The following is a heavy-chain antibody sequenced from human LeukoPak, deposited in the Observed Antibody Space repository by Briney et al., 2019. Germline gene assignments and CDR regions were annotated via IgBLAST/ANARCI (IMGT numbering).Heavy chain of an antibody. CDR3: ARGYCSGGSCSNWFDP. V-gene: IGHV1-8*01. CDR1: GYTFTSYD. J-gene: IGHJ5*02. CDR2: MNPNSGNT. D-gene: IGHD2-15*01. Sequence: ASVTVSCKASGYTFTSYDINWVRQATGQGLEWMGWMNPNSGNTGYAQKFQGRVTMTRNTSISTAYMELSSLRSEDTAVYYCARGYCSGGSCSNWFDPWAREPWSPSPQ.